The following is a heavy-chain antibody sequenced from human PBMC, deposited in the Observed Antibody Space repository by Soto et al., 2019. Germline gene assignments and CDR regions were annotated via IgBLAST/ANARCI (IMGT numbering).Heavy chain of an antibody. V-gene: IGHV4-59*01. CDR2: IYYSGST. J-gene: IGHJ4*02. D-gene: IGHD6-13*01. CDR3: ARQSSAAGTRSDVDY. Sequence: LSLTCTVSGGSISSYYWSWIRQPPGKGLEWIGYIYYSGSTNYNPSLKSRVTISVDTSKNQFSLKLSSVTAADTAVYYCARQSSAAGTRSDVDYWGQGTLVTVS. CDR1: GGSISSYY.